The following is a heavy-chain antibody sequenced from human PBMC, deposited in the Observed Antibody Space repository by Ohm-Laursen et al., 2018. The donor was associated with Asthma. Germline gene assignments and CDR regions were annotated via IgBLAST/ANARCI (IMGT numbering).Heavy chain of an antibody. CDR2: IYTDGGT. Sequence: SLRLSCTASGLSVGSNYMSWVRQAPGKGLECVSVIYTDGGTYYADSVKGRFTIYRDNSKSTVYLQMDSLRAEGTAVYYCAKDVGYCTNGVCLYNWFDPWGQGTQVTVSS. CDR3: AKDVGYCTNGVCLYNWFDP. V-gene: IGHV3-53*05. CDR1: GLSVGSNY. J-gene: IGHJ5*02. D-gene: IGHD2-8*01.